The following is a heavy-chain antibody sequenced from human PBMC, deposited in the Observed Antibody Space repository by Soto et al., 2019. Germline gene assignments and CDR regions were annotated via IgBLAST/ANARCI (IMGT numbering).Heavy chain of an antibody. D-gene: IGHD6-19*01. V-gene: IGHV4-61*08. J-gene: IGHJ6*02. CDR2: IYSSGSA. Sequence: SETLSLTCTVSGDSVSSGGYYWSWIRQPPGKGLEWIGYIYSSGSANYNPSLKSRVTTPRDTSKNQISLKVASVTAADTAGYYCARGFSSVSMDAWGQGTTVTVSS. CDR3: ARGFSSVSMDA. CDR1: GDSVSSGGYY.